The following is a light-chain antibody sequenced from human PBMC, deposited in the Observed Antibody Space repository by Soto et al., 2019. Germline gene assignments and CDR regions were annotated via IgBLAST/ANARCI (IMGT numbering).Light chain of an antibody. J-gene: IGLJ1*01. CDR2: GNN. V-gene: IGLV1-40*01. CDR3: QSYDSSLSGYV. Sequence: QSVLTHPPSRSGAPGQRVTISFTWSSANIGAAYNVDWYQQLPGTAPKLLIYGNNNRPSGVPARFSGSKSGTSASLAIAGLQAEDEGDYYCQSYDSSLSGYVFGTGTRSPS. CDR1: SANIGAAYN.